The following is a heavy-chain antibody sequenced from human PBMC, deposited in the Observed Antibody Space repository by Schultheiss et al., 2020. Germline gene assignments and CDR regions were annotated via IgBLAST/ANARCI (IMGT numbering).Heavy chain of an antibody. V-gene: IGHV4-61*02. Sequence: SETLSLTCSVSGGSVSSGSYYWSWIRQPAGKGLEWIGRISTSGITTYNFSLKSRVTILVDTSENEFSLNLISVTAADTAVYYCARGLGTTNFDFWGQGTLVTVSS. J-gene: IGHJ4*02. CDR3: ARGLGTTNFDF. CDR2: ISTSGIT. CDR1: GGSVSSGSYY. D-gene: IGHD1-1*01.